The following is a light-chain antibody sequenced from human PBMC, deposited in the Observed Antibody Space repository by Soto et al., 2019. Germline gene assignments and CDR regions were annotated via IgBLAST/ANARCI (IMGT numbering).Light chain of an antibody. CDR2: VAS. J-gene: IGKJ4*01. Sequence: DIQLTQSPSFLSASVGDRATITSRASQGISSYLAWYQQKPGKAPKLLIYVASTLQSGVPSRFSGSGSGTEFTLTISSLQPEDFATYHCLQHNSYPLTFGGGTKVDIK. V-gene: IGKV1-9*01. CDR1: QGISSY. CDR3: LQHNSYPLT.